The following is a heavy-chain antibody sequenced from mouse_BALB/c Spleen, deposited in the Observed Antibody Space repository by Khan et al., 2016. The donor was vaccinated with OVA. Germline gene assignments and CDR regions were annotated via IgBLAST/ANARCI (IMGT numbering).Heavy chain of an antibody. Sequence: DLVKPGASVKLSCKASGYTFTSYWINWIKQRPGQGLEWIGRIGPGSGSTSYNEMFTGKATLTGDTTSSTAYIQLSSLSSEDPAVYNWARSDYYGSRLYAMDYWGQGTSVTVSS. V-gene: IGHV1S41*01. CDR1: GYTFTSYW. CDR3: ARSDYYGSRLYAMDY. J-gene: IGHJ4*01. D-gene: IGHD1-1*01. CDR2: IGPGSGST.